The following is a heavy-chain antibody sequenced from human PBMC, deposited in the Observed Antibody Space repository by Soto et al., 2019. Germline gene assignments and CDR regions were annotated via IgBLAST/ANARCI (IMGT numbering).Heavy chain of an antibody. CDR2: IYYSGST. CDR3: ARATGTMFHGYYYYGMDV. D-gene: IGHD1-7*01. Sequence: KSSETLSLTCTDSGGSISSYYWSWIRQPPGKGLEWIGYIYYSGSTNYNPSLKSRVTISVDTSKNQFSLKLSSVTAAVTAVYYCARATGTMFHGYYYYGMDVWGQGTTVTVSS. J-gene: IGHJ6*02. V-gene: IGHV4-59*01. CDR1: GGSISSYY.